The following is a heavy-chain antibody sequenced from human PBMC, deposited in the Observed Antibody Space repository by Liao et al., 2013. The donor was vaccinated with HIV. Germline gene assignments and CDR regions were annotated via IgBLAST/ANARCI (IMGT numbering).Heavy chain of an antibody. CDR3: ARDVWGSYRTDS. CDR2: VFGAEGT. CDR1: GGSINSYY. V-gene: IGHV4-4*07. Sequence: VQLQEAGPGLVKPSETLSLNCTVSGGSINSYYWTWVRQPAGKGLEWIGRVFGAEGTSYNPSLKGRVTVSVDSSKNQFFLKLNSVTAADTAIYYCARDVWGSYRTDSWGQGTLVTVSS. J-gene: IGHJ4*02. D-gene: IGHD3-16*02.